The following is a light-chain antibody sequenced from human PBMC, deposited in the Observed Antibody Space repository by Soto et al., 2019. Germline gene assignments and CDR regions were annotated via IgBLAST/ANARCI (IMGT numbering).Light chain of an antibody. CDR2: MAS. V-gene: IGKV1-5*03. CDR3: QHYSTYPYT. J-gene: IGKJ2*01. CDR1: QSILSY. Sequence: DIQMTQSPSTLSASVGDRVTITFRASQSILSYLAWYQQKPGKAPKLLIYMASTLESAVPSRFSGSGFGTEFTLTISSLQPDDFATYYCQHYSTYPYTFGQGSKLEIK.